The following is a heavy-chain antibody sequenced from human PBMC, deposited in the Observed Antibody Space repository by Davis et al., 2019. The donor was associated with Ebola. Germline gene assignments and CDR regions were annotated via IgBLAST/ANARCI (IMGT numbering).Heavy chain of an antibody. CDR3: TTPGGQDSGYDVFDI. V-gene: IGHV1-46*03. D-gene: IGHD5-12*01. J-gene: IGHJ3*02. CDR2: INPNDGRT. Sequence: AASVKVSCKASRYTFTNYYLHWVRQAPGQGLAWLGLINPNDGRTIYAQKFQGRVTVTRDTSTTTVYMDLSSLRSEDTALYYCTTPGGQDSGYDVFDIWGQGTMVTVSS. CDR1: RYTFTNYY.